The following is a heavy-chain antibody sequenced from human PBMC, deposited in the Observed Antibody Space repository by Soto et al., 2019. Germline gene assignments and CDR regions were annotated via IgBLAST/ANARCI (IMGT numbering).Heavy chain of an antibody. Sequence: QVQLVQSGAEVQRPGASVKVSCKASGYIFTTYGISWVRQAPGQGLEWMGRISGYNGNTKYAQKFQDRVTMTTDTSTSTAYMELRSLRSDDTAVYYCARNECCDGGTCYSGWFDPWGQGTLVTVSS. CDR3: ARNECCDGGTCYSGWFDP. J-gene: IGHJ5*02. V-gene: IGHV1-18*01. CDR1: GYIFTTYG. CDR2: ISGYNGNT. D-gene: IGHD2-15*01.